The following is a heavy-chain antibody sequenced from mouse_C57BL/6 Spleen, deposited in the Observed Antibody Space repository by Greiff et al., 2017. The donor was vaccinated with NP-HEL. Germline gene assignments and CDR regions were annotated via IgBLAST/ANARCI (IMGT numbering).Heavy chain of an antibody. CDR2: IYPRSGNT. V-gene: IGHV1-81*01. J-gene: IGHJ1*03. CDR1: GYTFTSYG. CDR3: GRRSGGYFDV. Sequence: QVQLQQSGAELARPGASVKLSCKASGYTFTSYGISWVKQRTGQGLEWIGEIYPRSGNTYYNEKFKGKATLTADKSSSTAYMELRSLTSEGSAVYFCGRRSGGYFDVWGTGTTVTVSS. D-gene: IGHD3-2*02.